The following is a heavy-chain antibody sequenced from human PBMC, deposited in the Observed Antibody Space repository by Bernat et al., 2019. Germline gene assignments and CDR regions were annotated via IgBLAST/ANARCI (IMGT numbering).Heavy chain of an antibody. CDR2: IYYSGST. D-gene: IGHD6-19*01. J-gene: IGHJ4*02. Sequence: QVQLQESGPGLVMPSQTLSLTCTVSGGSISSGDYYWSWIRQPPGKGLEWIGYIYYSGSTYYNPSLKSRVTISVDTSKNQFSLKLSSVTAADTAVYYCARVSQQWLVALDYWGQGTLVTVSS. CDR3: ARVSQQWLVALDY. V-gene: IGHV4-30-4*01. CDR1: GGSISSGDYY.